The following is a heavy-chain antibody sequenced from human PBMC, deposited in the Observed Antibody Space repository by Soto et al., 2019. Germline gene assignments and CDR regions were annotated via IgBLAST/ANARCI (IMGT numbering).Heavy chain of an antibody. CDR1: GFTFSSYA. J-gene: IGHJ4*02. CDR3: ARVTYGDYVLNY. D-gene: IGHD4-17*01. Sequence: QVQLVESGGGVVQPGRSLRLSCAASGFTFSSYAMHWVRQAPGKGLEWVAVISYDGSNKYYADSVKGRFTISRDNSKNTLYLQMNSLRAADTAVYYCARVTYGDYVLNYWGQGPVVTVSS. CDR2: ISYDGSNK. V-gene: IGHV3-30-3*01.